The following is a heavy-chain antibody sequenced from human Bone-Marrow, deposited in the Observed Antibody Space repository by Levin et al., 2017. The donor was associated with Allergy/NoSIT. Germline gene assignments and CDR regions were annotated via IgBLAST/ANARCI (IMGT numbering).Heavy chain of an antibody. CDR2: IYHSGST. D-gene: IGHD7-27*01. V-gene: IGHV4-4*02. CDR1: SSSLLLLPL. CDR3: ARRNVLAPGEDWFDP. Sequence: LSLPFFFSSSSLLLLPLWTWVRQPPGKGLEWIGEIYHSGSTNYNPSLKSRVTISFAKSKNQFSLKLSSVTAADTAVYYCARRNVLAPGEDWFDPWGQGTLVTVSS. J-gene: IGHJ5*02.